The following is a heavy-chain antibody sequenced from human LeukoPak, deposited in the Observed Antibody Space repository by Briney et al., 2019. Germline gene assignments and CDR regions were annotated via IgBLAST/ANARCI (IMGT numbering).Heavy chain of an antibody. CDR3: ARDQPPFV. V-gene: IGHV3-7*01. CDR2: IKEDGSVK. Sequence: GESLRLSCVTSGFSFSTSWMNWVRKAPGKGLEGVANIKEDGSVKNYADSVKGRFTISRDNAKNSLYLQMNSLRAEDTAVYYCARDQPPFVWGQGTLVTVSS. J-gene: IGHJ4*02. CDR1: GFSFSTSW.